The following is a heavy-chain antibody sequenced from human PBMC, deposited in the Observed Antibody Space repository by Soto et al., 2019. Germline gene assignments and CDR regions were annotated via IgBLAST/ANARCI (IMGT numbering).Heavy chain of an antibody. CDR2: MWYDGSNK. D-gene: IGHD6-13*01. CDR3: ASERIAAAGTAYFDY. Sequence: QVQLVESGGGVVQPGRSLRLSCAASGFTFSNYGMHWVRQAPGKGLEWVAVMWYDGSNKYYADSVKGRFTSSRETSKNTLYPQMTTLRAEDTAVYYCASERIAAAGTAYFDYWGQGTLVTVSS. CDR1: GFTFSNYG. J-gene: IGHJ4*02. V-gene: IGHV3-33*01.